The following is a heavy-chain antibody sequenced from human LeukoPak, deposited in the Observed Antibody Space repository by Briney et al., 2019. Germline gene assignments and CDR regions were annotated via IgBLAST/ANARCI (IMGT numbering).Heavy chain of an antibody. CDR3: VRDIQWRFDP. Sequence: ASVKVSCKASGYMFTSYGISWVRQAPGQGLEWMGWISTNKGNTNYAQRLQGRVTMTTDTSTSTAYMELRSLRSDDTAIYYCVRDIQWRFDPWGQGPLVTASS. CDR1: GYMFTSYG. CDR2: ISTNKGNT. J-gene: IGHJ5*02. D-gene: IGHD2-8*01. V-gene: IGHV1-18*01.